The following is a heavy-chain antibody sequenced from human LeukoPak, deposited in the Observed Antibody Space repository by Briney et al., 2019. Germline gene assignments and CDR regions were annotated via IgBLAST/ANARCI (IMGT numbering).Heavy chain of an antibody. D-gene: IGHD3-3*01. CDR1: GGSLSSYY. CDR3: ARDLNYDFWSGYVY. V-gene: IGHV4-59*01. J-gene: IGHJ4*02. CDR2: IYYTGST. Sequence: SETLSLTCTVSGGSLSSYYWSWIRQPPGKRLEWIGYIYYTGSTNYNPSLKSRVTISLDTSKNQFSLKLSSVTAADTAVYYCARDLNYDFWSGYVYWGQGTLVTVSS.